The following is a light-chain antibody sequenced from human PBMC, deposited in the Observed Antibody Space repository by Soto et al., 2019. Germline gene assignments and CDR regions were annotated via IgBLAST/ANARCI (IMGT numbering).Light chain of an antibody. CDR1: QGIGSW. V-gene: IGKV1-12*01. CDR2: AAA. J-gene: IGKJ3*01. CDR3: QQANSFPLT. Sequence: DIQMTPSPSSVSASVGDRVTITCRASQGIGSWLGWYQQKPGKAPKLLIYAAASLQSGVPSRFSATFSGTEFTLTISSLQPEDLATYLCQQANSFPLTFGPGTKVDLK.